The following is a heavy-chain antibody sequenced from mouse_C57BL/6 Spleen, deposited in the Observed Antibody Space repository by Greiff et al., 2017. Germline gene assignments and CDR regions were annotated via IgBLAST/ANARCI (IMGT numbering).Heavy chain of an antibody. D-gene: IGHD4-1*01. Sequence: EVQRVESGPELVKPGASVKISCKASGYSFTGYYMNWVKQSSEKSLEWIGEVNPSTGGTTYNQKFKAKATLTVDKSSSQAYMQLKRLTSEDSAVYYCARKTGVLKDWFAYWGQRTLVTVSA. CDR3: ARKTGVLKDWFAY. V-gene: IGHV1-42*01. J-gene: IGHJ3*01. CDR1: GYSFTGYY. CDR2: VNPSTGGT.